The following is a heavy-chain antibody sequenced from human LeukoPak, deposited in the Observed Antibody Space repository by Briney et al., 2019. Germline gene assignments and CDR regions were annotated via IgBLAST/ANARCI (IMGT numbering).Heavy chain of an antibody. CDR1: GGSFSGYY. CDR3: ARDPGSGYFL. V-gene: IGHV4-34*01. D-gene: IGHD3-3*01. J-gene: IGHJ6*02. CDR2: INHSGST. Sequence: SETLSFTCAVYGGSFSGYYWSWIRQPPGKGLEWIGEINHSGSTNYNPSLKSRVTISVDTSKNQFSLKLSSVTAADTAVYYCARDPGSGYFLWGQGTTVTVSS.